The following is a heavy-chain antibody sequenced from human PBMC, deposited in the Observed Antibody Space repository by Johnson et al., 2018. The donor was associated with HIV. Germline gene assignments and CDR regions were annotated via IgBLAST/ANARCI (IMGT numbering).Heavy chain of an antibody. CDR3: ATSTASDAFDI. V-gene: IGHV3-33*01. J-gene: IGHJ3*02. D-gene: IGHD1-1*01. CDR2: IWYDGTNK. Sequence: VQLVESGGGVVQPGRSLRLSCAASGFTFSNYGMHWVRQAPGKGLEWVAFIWYDGTNKYYADSVKGRFTISRDNSKNTLDLQMNSLRVEDAAVYYCATSTASDAFDIWGQGTIVTVSS. CDR1: GFTFSNYG.